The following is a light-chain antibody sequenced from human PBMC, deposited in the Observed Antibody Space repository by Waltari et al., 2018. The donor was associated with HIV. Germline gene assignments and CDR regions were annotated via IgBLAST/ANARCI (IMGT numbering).Light chain of an antibody. CDR3: SSYTSSNLV. CDR2: EVS. V-gene: IGLV2-18*02. Sequence: QSALTQHPSVSGSPGQSVTISYTGSSSDVGSYNRVSWYQQPPGTAPKLMIYEVSNRPSGVPDRFSGSKSGNTASLIISGLQAEDEADYYCSSYTSSNLVFGGGTKLTVL. CDR1: SSDVGSYNR. J-gene: IGLJ2*01.